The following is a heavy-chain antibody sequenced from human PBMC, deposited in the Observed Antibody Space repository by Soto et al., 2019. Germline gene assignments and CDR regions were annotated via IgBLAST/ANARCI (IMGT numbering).Heavy chain of an antibody. J-gene: IGHJ4*02. CDR3: VSEDWHHFDQ. D-gene: IGHD2-21*01. CDR2: IGGGASNK. Sequence: EVQLVESGGGLVQPGGSLRLSCEASGFMFSAYWMSWGRQDPRKGLEWVATIGGGASNKFHVDSVKGPFTISRDDAKNSLTLMMNSLGDEDTAVYYCVSEDWHHFDQWGQGTVVTVSS. CDR1: GFMFSAYW. V-gene: IGHV3-7*01.